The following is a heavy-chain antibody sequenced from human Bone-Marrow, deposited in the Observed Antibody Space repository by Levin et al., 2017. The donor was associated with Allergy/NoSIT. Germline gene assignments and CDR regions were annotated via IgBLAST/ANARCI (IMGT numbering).Heavy chain of an antibody. D-gene: IGHD2-21*02. Sequence: SQTLSLTCAVYGGSFSGYYWSWIRQPPGKGLEWIGEINHSGSTNYNPSLKSRVTISVDTSKNQFSLKLSSVTAADTAVYYCARVVCGGDCYSFYWGQGTLVTVSS. CDR2: INHSGST. CDR3: ARVVCGGDCYSFY. J-gene: IGHJ4*02. CDR1: GGSFSGYY. V-gene: IGHV4-34*01.